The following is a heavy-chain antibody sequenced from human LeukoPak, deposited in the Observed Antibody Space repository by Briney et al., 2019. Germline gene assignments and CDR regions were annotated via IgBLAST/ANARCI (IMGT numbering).Heavy chain of an antibody. CDR3: ARDGIRGYSYLVDV. J-gene: IGHJ6*02. Sequence: GGSLRLSCAASGFTFSDYYMSWIRQAPGKGLEWVSYISSSGSTIYYADSVKGRFTISRDNAKNSLYLQMNSLRAEDTAVYYCARDGIRGYSYLVDVWGQGTTVTVSS. D-gene: IGHD5-18*01. CDR1: GFTFSDYY. V-gene: IGHV3-11*01. CDR2: ISSSGSTI.